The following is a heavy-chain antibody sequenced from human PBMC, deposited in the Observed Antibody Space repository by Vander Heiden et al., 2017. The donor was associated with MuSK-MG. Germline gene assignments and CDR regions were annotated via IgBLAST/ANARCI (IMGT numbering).Heavy chain of an antibody. Sequence: EVQLVESGGGLVKPGGSLRLSCAASGFTFSSYSMNWVRQAPGKGLEWVSSISSSSSYIYYADSEKGRFTISRDNAKNSLYLQMNSLRAEDTAVYYCARGGSAAMIVVVTTDAFDIWGQGTMVTVAS. J-gene: IGHJ3*02. V-gene: IGHV3-21*01. CDR2: ISSSSSYI. CDR1: GFTFSSYS. D-gene: IGHD3-22*01. CDR3: ARGGSAAMIVVVTTDAFDI.